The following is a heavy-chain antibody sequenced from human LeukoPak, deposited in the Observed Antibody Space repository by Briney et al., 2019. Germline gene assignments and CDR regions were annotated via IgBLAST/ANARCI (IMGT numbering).Heavy chain of an antibody. D-gene: IGHD3/OR15-3a*01. CDR2: IYPGDSDT. Sequence: GESLKISCKGSGYSFTSYWIGWVRQMPGKGLEWMGSIYPGDSDTRYIPSFQRQVTMSADKSISTAFLQWSSLKASDTAIYYCARRGFRTATFGGYNWFDPWGQGTLVTVSS. V-gene: IGHV5-51*01. CDR1: GYSFTSYW. CDR3: ARRGFRTATFGGYNWFDP. J-gene: IGHJ5*02.